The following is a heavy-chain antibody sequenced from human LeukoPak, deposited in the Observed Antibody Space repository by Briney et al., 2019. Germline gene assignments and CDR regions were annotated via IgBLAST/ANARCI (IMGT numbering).Heavy chain of an antibody. CDR1: GGSFSGYY. CDR2: INHSGST. J-gene: IGHJ6*02. V-gene: IGHV4-34*01. CDR3: ARQGAVAYYYYGMDV. Sequence: SETLSLTCAVYGGSFSGYYWSWIRQPPGKGLEWIGEINHSGSTNYNPSLKSRVTISVDTSKNQFSLKLSSVTAADTAVYYCARQGAVAYYYYGMDVWGQGTTVTVSS. D-gene: IGHD6-19*01.